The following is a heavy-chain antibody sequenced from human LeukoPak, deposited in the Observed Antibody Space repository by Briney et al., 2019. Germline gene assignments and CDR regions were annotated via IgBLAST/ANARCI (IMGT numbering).Heavy chain of an antibody. CDR3: ARLYSSSWYSAFDI. CDR2: ISSSSSYI. CDR1: GFTFSSYS. J-gene: IGHJ3*02. V-gene: IGHV3-21*01. D-gene: IGHD6-13*01. Sequence: GGSLRLSCAASGFTFSSYSMNWVRQAPGKGLEWVSSISSSSSYIYYADSVKGQFTISRDNAKNSLYLQMNSLRAEDTAVYYCARLYSSSWYSAFDIWGQGTMVTVSS.